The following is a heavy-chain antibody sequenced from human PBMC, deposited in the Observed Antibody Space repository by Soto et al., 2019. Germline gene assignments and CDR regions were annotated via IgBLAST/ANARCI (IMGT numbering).Heavy chain of an antibody. V-gene: IGHV3-11*01. CDR1: GFTFSDYY. CDR2: ISTGGSTV. D-gene: IGHD6-19*01. CDR3: ARDYNSGPTGRYFDF. Sequence: PGGSLRLSCAASGFTFSDYYMSWIRQAPGKGLEWISYISTGGSTVYYADSVKGRFTISRDNAKKSLYLQMNSLRAEDTAVYYCARDYNSGPTGRYFDFWGQGTLVTVSS. J-gene: IGHJ4*02.